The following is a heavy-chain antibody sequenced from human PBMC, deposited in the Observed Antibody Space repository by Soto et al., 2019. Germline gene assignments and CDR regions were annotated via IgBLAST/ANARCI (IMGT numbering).Heavy chain of an antibody. Sequence: GASVKVSCKASGGTFSSYTISWVRQAPGQGLEWVGRIIPILGIANYAQKFQGRVTITADKSTSTAYMELSSLRSEDTAVYYCARDMRPPYCSGGSCYPFDYWGQGTLVTVSS. J-gene: IGHJ4*02. CDR2: IIPILGIA. CDR1: GGTFSSYT. CDR3: ARDMRPPYCSGGSCYPFDY. V-gene: IGHV1-69*04. D-gene: IGHD2-15*01.